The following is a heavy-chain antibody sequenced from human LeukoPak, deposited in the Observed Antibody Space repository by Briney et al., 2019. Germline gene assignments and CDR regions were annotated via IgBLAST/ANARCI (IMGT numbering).Heavy chain of an antibody. CDR1: GGSFSGYY. J-gene: IGHJ4*02. Sequence: SETLSLTCVVFGGSFSGYYWSWIRQPPGKGLEWIGEINHSGSTYYNPSLKSRVAISVDTSKNQFSLKLSSVTAADTAVYYCARYDFGVVTADWGQGTLVTVSS. CDR3: ARYDFGVVTAD. V-gene: IGHV4-34*01. CDR2: INHSGST. D-gene: IGHD3-3*01.